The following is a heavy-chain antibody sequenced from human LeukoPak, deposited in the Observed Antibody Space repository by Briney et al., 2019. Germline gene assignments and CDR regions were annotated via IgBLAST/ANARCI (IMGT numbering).Heavy chain of an antibody. V-gene: IGHV3-9*01. CDR3: AKAMISFGAVIFNPFEY. D-gene: IGHD3-16*02. CDR2: ISWNSAKI. CDR1: GFIFDDYA. J-gene: IGHJ4*02. Sequence: GRTLRLSCAASGFIFDDYAMHWVRQAPGKGLEWVSGISWNSAKIDYAGSVKGRFTISRDNAQNSLYLQMNSLRDDDTALYYCAKAMISFGAVIFNPFEYWGKGTLVTVSS.